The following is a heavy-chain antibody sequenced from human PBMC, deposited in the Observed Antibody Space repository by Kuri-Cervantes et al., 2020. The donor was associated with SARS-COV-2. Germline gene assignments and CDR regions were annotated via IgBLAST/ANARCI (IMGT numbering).Heavy chain of an antibody. CDR3: ARAGFLDHPDHYYGMDV. J-gene: IGHJ6*02. V-gene: IGHV3-20*04. D-gene: IGHD3-3*01. Sequence: GESLKISCAASGFTLDDYGMSWVRQAPGKGLEWVSGINWNGDSTGYADSVKGRFTISRDNAKNSLYLQMNSLRAENTAVYYCARAGFLDHPDHYYGMDVWGQGTTVTVSS. CDR2: INWNGDST. CDR1: GFTLDDYG.